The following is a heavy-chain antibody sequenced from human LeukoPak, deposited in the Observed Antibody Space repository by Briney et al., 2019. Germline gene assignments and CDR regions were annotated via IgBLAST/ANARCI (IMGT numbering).Heavy chain of an antibody. CDR1: GYSFTFYW. J-gene: IGHJ3*02. V-gene: IGHV5-51*01. Sequence: GESLKISCKGSGYSFTFYWIGWVRRMPGKGLEGMGIIYPGDSDTRYSPCFQGQVTISADKSISTAYLQWGSLKASHTAMYYCARPIEYCSGGSCYSDGAFDIWGQGTMVTVSS. D-gene: IGHD2-15*01. CDR2: IYPGDSDT. CDR3: ARPIEYCSGGSCYSDGAFDI.